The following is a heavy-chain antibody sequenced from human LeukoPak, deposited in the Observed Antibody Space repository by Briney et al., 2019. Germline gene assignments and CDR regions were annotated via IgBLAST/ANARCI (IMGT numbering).Heavy chain of an antibody. CDR3: AKDRGTPSSAYAFDM. Sequence: HPGGSLRLPCAASGFTFSRYAMNWVRQAPGKGLEWVSAIDAGGRDTYYADYVKGRFTISRDNSKNTLYLQMYSQRAEDTAVHDCAKDRGTPSSAYAFDMWGQGTMVTVSS. D-gene: IGHD2-15*01. CDR1: GFTFSRYA. CDR2: IDAGGRDT. V-gene: IGHV3-23*01. J-gene: IGHJ3*02.